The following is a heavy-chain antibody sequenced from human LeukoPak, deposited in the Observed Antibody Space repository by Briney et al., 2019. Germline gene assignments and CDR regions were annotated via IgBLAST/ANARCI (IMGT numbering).Heavy chain of an antibody. J-gene: IGHJ4*02. V-gene: IGHV1-8*01. CDR2: MNPNSGNT. Sequence: ASVKVSCKASGYTFTSYDINWVRQATGQGLEWMGWMNPNSGNTGYAQKFQGRVTMTRNTSISTAYMELSSLRAEDTAVYYCARVTRETITIFGVVTPYYFDYWGQGTLVTVSS. D-gene: IGHD3-3*01. CDR3: ARVTRETITIFGVVTPYYFDY. CDR1: GYTFTSYD.